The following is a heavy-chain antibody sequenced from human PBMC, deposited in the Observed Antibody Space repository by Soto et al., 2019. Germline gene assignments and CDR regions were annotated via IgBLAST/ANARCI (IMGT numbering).Heavy chain of an antibody. CDR2: IYRGGDT. J-gene: IGHJ4*02. Sequence: EVQLEESGGGLVQPGGSLRLSCAASGLTVSDNYIRWVRHAPGKGLEWDSVIYRGGDTYYADSVKGRFTISRDNSKNTVYLQMNSLRDADTAVYYCASCHWNGPNDYWGQGTLVTVSS. CDR3: ASCHWNGPNDY. D-gene: IGHD1-1*01. V-gene: IGHV3-66*01. CDR1: GLTVSDNY.